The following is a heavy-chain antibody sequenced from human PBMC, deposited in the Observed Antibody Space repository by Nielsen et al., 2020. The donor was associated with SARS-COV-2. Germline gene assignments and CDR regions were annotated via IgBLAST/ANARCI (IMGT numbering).Heavy chain of an antibody. V-gene: IGHV4-34*01. J-gene: IGHJ4*01. D-gene: IGHD1-26*01. CDR2: INHSGDT. Sequence: SETLSLTCAVSGGSFTAYYWSWIRQPPGKGLEWIGEINHSGDTNNNPSLRSRVTVSRDTSTNQFSLKLSSMTAADTAVYYCARVVPRYSGTACYFDNWGHGTLVTVSS. CDR3: ARVVPRYSGTACYFDN. CDR1: GGSFTAYY.